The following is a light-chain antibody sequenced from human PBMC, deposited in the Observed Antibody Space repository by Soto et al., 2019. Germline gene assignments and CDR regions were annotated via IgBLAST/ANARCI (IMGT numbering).Light chain of an antibody. CDR2: DAS. CDR1: QSISSSY. Sequence: EIVLTQSPGTLSLSPGKRATLSCRASQSISSSYLAWYQQRPGQAPRLLIYDASTRATGIPARFSGGGSGTDFTLTISSLEPEDFAVYYCQQRSEWPITFGQGTRLEIK. J-gene: IGKJ5*01. CDR3: QQRSEWPIT. V-gene: IGKV3D-20*02.